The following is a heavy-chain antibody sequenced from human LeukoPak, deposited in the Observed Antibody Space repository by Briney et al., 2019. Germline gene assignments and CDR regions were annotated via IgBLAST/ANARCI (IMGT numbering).Heavy chain of an antibody. CDR2: ISYDGSNK. CDR3: ARDYSYGQSIDY. J-gene: IGHJ4*02. D-gene: IGHD5-18*01. Sequence: PGGSLRLSCAASGFTFSSYAMPWVRQAPGKGLEWVAVISYDGSNKYYADSVKGRFTISRDNAKNSLYLQMNSLRAEDTAVYYCARDYSYGQSIDYWGQGTLVTVSS. V-gene: IGHV3-30-3*01. CDR1: GFTFSSYA.